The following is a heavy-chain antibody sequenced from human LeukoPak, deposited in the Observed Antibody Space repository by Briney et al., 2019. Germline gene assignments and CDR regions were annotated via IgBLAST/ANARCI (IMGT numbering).Heavy chain of an antibody. Sequence: ASVKVSCKASGYTFTGYYMHWVRQAPGQGLEGMGRINPNSGGTNYAQNFQGSVTMTRDTSISTAYMELSRLRSEDPAVYYCAIQGRGLVIDYWGQGTLVPVSP. V-gene: IGHV1-2*06. J-gene: IGHJ4*02. CDR3: AIQGRGLVIDY. CDR2: INPNSGGT. CDR1: GYTFTGYY. D-gene: IGHD6-19*01.